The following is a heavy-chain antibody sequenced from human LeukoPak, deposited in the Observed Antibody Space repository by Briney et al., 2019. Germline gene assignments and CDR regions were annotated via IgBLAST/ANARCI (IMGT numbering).Heavy chain of an antibody. J-gene: IGHJ6*03. V-gene: IGHV1-69*13. CDR2: IIPIFGTA. Sequence: SVKVSCKASGGTFSSYAISGVRQAPGQGLEWMGGIIPIFGTANYAQKFQGRVTITADESTSTAYMELSSLRSEDTAVYYCARGPTVTIYYYYYYMDVWGKGTTVTVSS. CDR1: GGTFSSYA. CDR3: ARGPTVTIYYYYYYMDV. D-gene: IGHD4-11*01.